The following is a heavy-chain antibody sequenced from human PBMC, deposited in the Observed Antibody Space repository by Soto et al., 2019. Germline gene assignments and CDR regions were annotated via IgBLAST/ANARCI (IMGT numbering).Heavy chain of an antibody. CDR2: INPNSGGT. J-gene: IGHJ6*02. D-gene: IGHD3-3*01. CDR3: ARDLPLSHMPFWSGYYGTFDYYGMDV. CDR1: GYTFTGYY. Sequence: ASVKVSCKASGYTFTGYYIHWVRQAPGQGLEWMGWINPNSGGTNYAQKFQGRVTMTRDTSISTAYTELSRLRSDDTAVYYCARDLPLSHMPFWSGYYGTFDYYGMDVWGQGTTVTVSS. V-gene: IGHV1-2*02.